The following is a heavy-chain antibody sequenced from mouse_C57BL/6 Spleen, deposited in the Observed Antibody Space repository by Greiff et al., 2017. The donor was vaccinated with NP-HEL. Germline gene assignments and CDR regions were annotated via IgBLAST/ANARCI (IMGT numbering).Heavy chain of an antibody. D-gene: IGHD2-1*01. Sequence: VQLQQPGAELVRPGSSVKLSCKASGYTFTSYWMHWVKQRPIQGLEWIGNIDPSDSETHYNQKFKDKATLTVDKSSSTAYMQLSSLTSEDSAVYYCARSANYYYFDAWGQGTTRTVSS. CDR1: GYTFTSYW. J-gene: IGHJ2*01. V-gene: IGHV1-52*01. CDR3: ARSANYYYFDA. CDR2: IDPSDSET.